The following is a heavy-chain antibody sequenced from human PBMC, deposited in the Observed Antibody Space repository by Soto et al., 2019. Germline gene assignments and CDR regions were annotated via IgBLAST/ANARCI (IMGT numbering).Heavy chain of an antibody. CDR2: IYPGDSDT. D-gene: IGHD3-9*01. V-gene: IGHV5-51*01. CDR3: GRRLYDVSTASLEGIDV. CDR1: GYSFTSYW. J-gene: IGHJ6*03. Sequence: PGESLKISCKGSGYSFTSYWIGWVRQMPGKGLEWMGIIYPGDSDTRYSPSFQGQVTISADKSISTAYLQWSSLKASDTAMYYCGRRLYDVSTASLEGIDVWGKGTTVTVSS.